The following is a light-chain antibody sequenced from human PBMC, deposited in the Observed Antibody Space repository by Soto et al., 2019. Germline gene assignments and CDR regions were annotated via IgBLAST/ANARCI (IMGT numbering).Light chain of an antibody. V-gene: IGLV2-14*01. CDR3: SSYTTSSALQV. J-gene: IGLJ1*01. CDR1: ISDFVLYNY. CDR2: GVN. Sequence: QSVLTQPASVSGSPGQSITISCSGTISDFVLYNYVSWYQQHPGKAPKLMIYGVNNRPSGVSNRFSGSKSGNTASLTTSGLQADDEADYYCSSYTTSSALQVFGTGTKVTVL.